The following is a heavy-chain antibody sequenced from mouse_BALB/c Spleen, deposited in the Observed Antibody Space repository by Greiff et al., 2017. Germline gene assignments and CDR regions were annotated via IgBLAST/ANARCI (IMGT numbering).Heavy chain of an antibody. V-gene: IGHV14-4*02. Sequence: EVKLVESGAELVRSGASVKLSCTASGFNIKDYYMHWVKQRPEQGLEWIGWIDPENGDTEYAPKFQGKATMTADTSSNTAYLQLSSLTSEDTAVYYCNTLSRRVFDVWGAGTTVTVSS. CDR3: NTLSRRVFDV. CDR2: IDPENGDT. J-gene: IGHJ1*01. CDR1: GFNIKDYY.